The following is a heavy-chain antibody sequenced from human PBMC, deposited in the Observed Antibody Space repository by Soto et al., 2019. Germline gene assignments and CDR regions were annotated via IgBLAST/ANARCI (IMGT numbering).Heavy chain of an antibody. D-gene: IGHD3-3*01. CDR3: ARTLRFLEWLLSPDYYYYYMDV. V-gene: IGHV1-8*01. J-gene: IGHJ6*03. CDR1: GYTFTSYD. CDR2: MNPNSGNT. Sequence: ASVKVSCKASGYTFTSYDINWVRQATGQGLEWMGWMNPNSGNTGYAQKFQGRVTMTRNTSISTAYMELSSLRSEDTAVYYCARTLRFLEWLLSPDYYYYYMDVWGKGTTVT.